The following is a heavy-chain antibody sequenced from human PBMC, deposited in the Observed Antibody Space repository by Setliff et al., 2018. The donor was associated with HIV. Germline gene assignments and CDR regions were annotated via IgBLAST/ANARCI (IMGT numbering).Heavy chain of an antibody. D-gene: IGHD6-19*01. CDR1: GYTLTELS. Sequence: ASVKVSCKVSGYTLTELSRHWVRQAPGKGLEWMGGIIPILGIANYAQKFQGRVTITADKSTSTAYMELSSLRSEDTAVYYCGIAVAGTYAFDIWGQGTMVTVSS. V-gene: IGHV1-69*10. J-gene: IGHJ3*02. CDR3: GIAVAGTYAFDI. CDR2: IIPILGIA.